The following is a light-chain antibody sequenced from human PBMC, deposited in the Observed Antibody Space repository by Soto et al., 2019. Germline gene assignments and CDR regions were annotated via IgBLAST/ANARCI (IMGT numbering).Light chain of an antibody. CDR1: QGISSY. CDR3: LQHNSYPIT. CDR2: AAS. Sequence: DIQMTQSPSSVSASVGDRVTISRRMSQGISSYLAWYQQKPGKAPKRLIYAASSLQSGVPSRFSGSGSGTEFTLTISSLQPEDFATYYCLQHNSYPITFGQGTRLEI. V-gene: IGKV1-17*03. J-gene: IGKJ5*01.